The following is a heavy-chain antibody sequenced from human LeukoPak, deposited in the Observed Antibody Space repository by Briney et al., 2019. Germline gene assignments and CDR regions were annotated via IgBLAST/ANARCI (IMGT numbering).Heavy chain of an antibody. CDR2: IKQDGSEK. Sequence: GGSLRLSCAASGFTFSSYWMSWVRQAPGKGLEWVANIKQDGSEKYYVDSVKGRFTISRDNAKNSLYLQMNSLRAEDTAVYYCAREDSGHYDFWSGYLWDYWGQGTLVTVSS. J-gene: IGHJ4*02. CDR3: AREDSGHYDFWSGYLWDY. CDR1: GFTFSSYW. V-gene: IGHV3-7*01. D-gene: IGHD3-3*01.